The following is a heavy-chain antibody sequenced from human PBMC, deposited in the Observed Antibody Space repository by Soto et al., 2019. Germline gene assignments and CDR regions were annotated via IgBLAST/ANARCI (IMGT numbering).Heavy chain of an antibody. V-gene: IGHV3-30*18. J-gene: IGHJ4*02. Sequence: QVQLVESGGGVVQPGRSLRLSCAASGFTFSSYGMHWVRQAPGKGLEWVAVISYDGSNKYYADSVKGRFTISRDNSKNTLYLQMNSLRAEDTAVYYCAKDSRLPMSHYYESSGYLDYWGQGTLVTVSS. D-gene: IGHD3-22*01. CDR3: AKDSRLPMSHYYESSGYLDY. CDR1: GFTFSSYG. CDR2: ISYDGSNK.